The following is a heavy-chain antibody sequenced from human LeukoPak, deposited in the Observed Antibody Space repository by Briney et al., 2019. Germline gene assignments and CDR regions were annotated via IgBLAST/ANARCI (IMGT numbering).Heavy chain of an antibody. CDR1: GLTFSSYA. Sequence: PGGSLRLSCAASGLTFSSYAMSWVRQAPGKGLEWVSGIIGSGGSTYYADSVKGRVTISRDNSKNTPYLQMNSLRAEDTAVYYCAKGVWCSSTSCLINYFDYWGQGTLVTVSS. D-gene: IGHD2-2*01. V-gene: IGHV3-23*01. J-gene: IGHJ4*02. CDR2: IIGSGGST. CDR3: AKGVWCSSTSCLINYFDY.